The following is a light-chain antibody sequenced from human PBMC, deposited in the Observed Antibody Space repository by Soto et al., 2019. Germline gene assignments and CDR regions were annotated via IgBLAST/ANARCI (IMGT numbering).Light chain of an antibody. V-gene: IGKV1-9*01. CDR2: AAS. CDR1: QGISRY. J-gene: IGKJ1*01. CDR3: QQYTNTNKPWM. Sequence: IQLTQSPSSLSASVGDSVTITCRASQGISRYLSWYQQKPGRAPKLLISAASTLQSGVPARFSGSGSGTEFTLIISGLQPDDSATYYCQQYTNTNKPWMFGQGTQVDSK.